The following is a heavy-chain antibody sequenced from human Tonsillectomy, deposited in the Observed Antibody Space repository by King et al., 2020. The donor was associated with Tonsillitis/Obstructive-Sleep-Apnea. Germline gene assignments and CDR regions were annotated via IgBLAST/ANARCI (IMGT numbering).Heavy chain of an antibody. CDR2: ISYDGSNK. D-gene: IGHD3-9*01. Sequence: VQLVESGGGVVQPGKSLRLSCAASGISVSSYAMHWVRQAPGKGLEWVAIISYDGSNKYYADSVKGRFTISRDNSKNTLYLQMNSLRADDPAVYYCARGRYFDWSHSYYYGMDVWGQGTTVTVSS. CDR1: GISVSSYA. CDR3: ARGRYFDWSHSYYYGMDV. J-gene: IGHJ6*02. V-gene: IGHV3-30*04.